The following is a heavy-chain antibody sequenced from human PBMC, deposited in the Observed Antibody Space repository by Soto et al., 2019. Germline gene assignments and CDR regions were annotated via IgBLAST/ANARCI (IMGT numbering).Heavy chain of an antibody. CDR2: IYSGGST. CDR1: GFTVSSNY. V-gene: IGHV3-53*04. D-gene: IGHD2-15*01. J-gene: IGHJ4*02. CDR3: ARGPGGGFVDY. Sequence: EVQLVESGGGLVQPGGSLRLSCAASGFTVSSNYMSWVRQAPGKGLEWVSVIYSGGSTYYAGSVKGRFPISRHNSKNTLNLQMNGLRAEDTAVYYWARGPGGGFVDYWGQGTLVTVSS.